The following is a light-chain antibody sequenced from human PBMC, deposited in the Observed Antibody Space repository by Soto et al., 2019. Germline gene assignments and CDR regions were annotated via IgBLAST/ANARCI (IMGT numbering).Light chain of an antibody. V-gene: IGKV1-5*01. CDR3: QQSYSTLPWT. Sequence: DIQMTQSPSTLSASVGDRVTITCRASQSISGWLAWYQQKPGKAPNLLIYDASSLESGVPSRFSGSGSGTDFTLTISSLQPEDFATYYCQQSYSTLPWTFGQGTKLEIK. CDR2: DAS. CDR1: QSISGW. J-gene: IGKJ2*02.